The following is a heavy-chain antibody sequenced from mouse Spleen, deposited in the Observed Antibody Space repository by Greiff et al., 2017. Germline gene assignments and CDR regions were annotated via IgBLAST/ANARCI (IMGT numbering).Heavy chain of an antibody. V-gene: IGHV2-2*01. J-gene: IGHJ4*01. Sequence: QVQLQQSGPGLVQPSQSLSITCTVSGFSLTSYGVHWVRQSPGKGLEWLGVIWSGGSTDYNAAFISRLSISKDNSKSQVFFKMNSLQADDTAIYYCARKGGIYYGNYDAMDYWGQGTSVTVSS. D-gene: IGHD2-1*01. CDR2: IWSGGST. CDR3: ARKGGIYYGNYDAMDY. CDR1: GFSLTSYG.